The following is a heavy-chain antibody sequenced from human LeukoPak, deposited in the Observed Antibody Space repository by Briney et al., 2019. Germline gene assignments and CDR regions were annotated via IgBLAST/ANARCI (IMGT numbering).Heavy chain of an antibody. Sequence: GGSLRLSCAASGFTFSSYWMHWVRQPPGKGLEWVSIIRGDDTINYADSVKGRFTISRDYYRNTLYLQMNSLRPEDTAVYYCASTRGSSFDYWGQGTLVTVSS. CDR3: ASTRGSSFDY. J-gene: IGHJ4*02. CDR1: GFTFSSYW. CDR2: IRGDDTI. D-gene: IGHD1-26*01. V-gene: IGHV3-53*01.